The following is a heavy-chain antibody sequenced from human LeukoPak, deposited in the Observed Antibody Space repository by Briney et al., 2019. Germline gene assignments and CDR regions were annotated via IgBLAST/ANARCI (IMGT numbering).Heavy chain of an antibody. Sequence: SETLSLTCTVSGGSISSGSYYWSWIRQPAGKGLEWIGRIYTSGSTNYNPSLKSRVTISVDTSKNQFSLKLSSVTAADTAVYYCARGQSVVVPAAIDYWGQGTLVTVSS. CDR3: ARGQSVVVPAAIDY. V-gene: IGHV4-61*02. CDR1: GGSISSGSYY. CDR2: IYTSGST. D-gene: IGHD2-2*01. J-gene: IGHJ4*02.